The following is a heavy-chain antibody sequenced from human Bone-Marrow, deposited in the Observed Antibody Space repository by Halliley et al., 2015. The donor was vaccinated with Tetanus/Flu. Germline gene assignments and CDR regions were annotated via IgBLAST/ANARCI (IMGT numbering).Heavy chain of an antibody. J-gene: IGHJ4*02. Sequence: DGSNKYRAASVRGRFSISRDNSKNTLNLQLNSLRFEDSAVYYCARTLEENIGLMVSGPLDYWGQGTLVTVSS. CDR3: ARTLEENIGLMVSGPLDY. D-gene: IGHD2-8*01. V-gene: IGHV3-30*03. CDR2: DGSNK.